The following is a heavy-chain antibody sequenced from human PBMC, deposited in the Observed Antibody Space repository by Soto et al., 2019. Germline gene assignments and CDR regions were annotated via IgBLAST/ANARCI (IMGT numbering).Heavy chain of an antibody. CDR2: IIPILGIA. V-gene: IGHV1-69*04. D-gene: IGHD1-26*01. CDR3: SRDPPPGIVGAYDAFDY. J-gene: IGHJ4*02. CDR1: GGTFSSYT. Sequence: SVKVSCKASGGTFSSYTISWVRQAPGQGLEWMGRIIPILGIANYAQKIQGRVTITADKSTSTAYMELSSLRSEDTAVYYCSRDPPPGIVGAYDAFDYWGQGTLVTVSS.